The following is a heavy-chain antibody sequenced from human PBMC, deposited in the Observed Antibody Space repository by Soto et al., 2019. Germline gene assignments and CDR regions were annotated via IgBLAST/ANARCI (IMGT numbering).Heavy chain of an antibody. CDR1: GYTFTSYG. CDR3: ARDSPSGFGELFHFDY. Sequence: ASVKVSCKASGYTFTSYGISWVRQAPGQGLEWMGWISAYNGNTNYAQKLQGRVTMTRDTSTSTAYMELSSLRSEDTAVYYCARDSPSGFGELFHFDYWGQGTLVTVSS. D-gene: IGHD3-10*01. J-gene: IGHJ4*02. V-gene: IGHV1-18*01. CDR2: ISAYNGNT.